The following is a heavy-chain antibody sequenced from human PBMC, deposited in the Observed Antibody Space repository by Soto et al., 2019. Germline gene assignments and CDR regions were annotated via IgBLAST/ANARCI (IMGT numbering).Heavy chain of an antibody. CDR2: MNPNSGNT. CDR3: ARGLFYDYGDYGAG. V-gene: IGHV1-8*01. J-gene: IGHJ4*02. D-gene: IGHD4-17*01. Sequence: ASVKVSCTASGYTFTIYDINWVRQATGQGLEWMGWMNPNSGNTGYAQKFQGRVTMTRNTSISTAYMELSSLRSEDTAVYYCARGLFYDYGDYGAGWGQGTLVTVSS. CDR1: GYTFTIYD.